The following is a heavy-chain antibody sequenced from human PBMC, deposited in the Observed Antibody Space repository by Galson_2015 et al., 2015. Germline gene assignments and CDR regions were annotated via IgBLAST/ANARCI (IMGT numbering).Heavy chain of an antibody. J-gene: IGHJ4*02. V-gene: IGHV3-21*01. Sequence: SLRLSCAASGFTLSGYSMSWVRQAPGKGLEWISSITSSSSYIYYADSVRGRFTISRDNAKNSLYLQMNSLRAEDTAVYYCARVRAEATTVDYWGQGTLVTVSS. D-gene: IGHD1-26*01. CDR1: GFTLSGYS. CDR2: ITSSSSYI. CDR3: ARVRAEATTVDY.